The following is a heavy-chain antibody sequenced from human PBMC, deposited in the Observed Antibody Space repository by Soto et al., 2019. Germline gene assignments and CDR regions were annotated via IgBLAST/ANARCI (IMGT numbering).Heavy chain of an antibody. Sequence: SVKVSCKASGGTFSSYAISWVRQAPGQGLEWMGGIIPIFGTANYAQKFQGRVTITADESTSTAYMELSSLRSEDTAVYYCARSGYCTNGVCYTSDYWGQGTLVTVSS. D-gene: IGHD2-8*01. CDR3: ARSGYCTNGVCYTSDY. CDR2: IIPIFGTA. CDR1: GGTFSSYA. V-gene: IGHV1-69*13. J-gene: IGHJ4*02.